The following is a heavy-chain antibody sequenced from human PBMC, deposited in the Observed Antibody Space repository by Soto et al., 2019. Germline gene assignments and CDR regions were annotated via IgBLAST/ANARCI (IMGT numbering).Heavy chain of an antibody. D-gene: IGHD3-22*01. CDR3: ARGRRYYDSSGYSYDFQFDY. J-gene: IGHJ4*02. Sequence: QVQLQESGPGLVKPSQTLSLTCTVSGGSISGDYYWSWIRQPPVKGLEWIGYIYYSGSTYYNPSLKSRVTISVDTSKNQFSLTLNPVTAADTAVYYCARGRRYYDSSGYSYDFQFDYWGQGTLVTVSS. CDR1: GGSISGDYY. CDR2: IYYSGST. V-gene: IGHV4-30-4*01.